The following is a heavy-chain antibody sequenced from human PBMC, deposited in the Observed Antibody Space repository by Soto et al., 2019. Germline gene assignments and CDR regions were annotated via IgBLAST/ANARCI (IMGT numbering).Heavy chain of an antibody. Sequence: SETLSLTCTVSGGSISSSSYYWGWIRQPPGKGLEWIGSIYYSGSTYYNPSLKSRVTISVDTSKNQFSLKLSSVTAADTAVYYCARGAPMVRGNDYYYMDVWGKGTTVTVSS. CDR1: GGSISSSSYY. J-gene: IGHJ6*03. D-gene: IGHD3-10*01. CDR2: IYYSGST. CDR3: ARGAPMVRGNDYYYMDV. V-gene: IGHV4-39*07.